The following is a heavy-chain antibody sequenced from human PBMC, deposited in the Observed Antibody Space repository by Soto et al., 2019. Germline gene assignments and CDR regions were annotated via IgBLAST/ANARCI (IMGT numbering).Heavy chain of an antibody. CDR2: MYNSGNT. D-gene: IGHD3-10*01. V-gene: IGHV4-39*01. J-gene: IGHJ4*02. CDR1: GDSISSNNYY. CDR3: ARHRGPTGPNY. Sequence: QLQLQESGPGLVKPSETLSLTCTVSGDSISSNNYYWGWIRQPPGKGLEWIGSMYNSGNTYHNPSLKSRVTISVATSKNQLSLNLRSVTAADTAVYYCARHRGPTGPNYWGQGTLVTVSS.